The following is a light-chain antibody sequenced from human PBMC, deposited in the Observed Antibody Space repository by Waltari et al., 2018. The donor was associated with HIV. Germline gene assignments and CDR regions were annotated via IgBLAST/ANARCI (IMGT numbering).Light chain of an antibody. Sequence: QSTLAQPASVAGSPGQPITITCTGTVSDVGLYDFISCYQQYPGKAPRLLIFSVFSRPSGISDRFSVFKSHNTATLTISDLQPEDEADYYCSSLTLTHSVLFGGGTRLTVL. V-gene: IGLV2-14*03. CDR2: SVF. CDR3: SSLTLTHSVL. J-gene: IGLJ3*02. CDR1: VSDVGLYDF.